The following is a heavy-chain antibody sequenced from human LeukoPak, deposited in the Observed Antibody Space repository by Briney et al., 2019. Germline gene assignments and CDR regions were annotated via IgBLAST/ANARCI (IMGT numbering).Heavy chain of an antibody. Sequence: PSETLSLTCAVYGGSLGDHYWNWIRQSPGKGLEWIGEINHRGNTNYNPSLKGRATILVDTSRNQFSLKLSSVTAADTAVYYCARVRPKPYNVRYSSSNYFDYWARGTLVTVSS. CDR1: GGSLGDHY. D-gene: IGHD6-6*01. V-gene: IGHV4-34*01. CDR2: INHRGNT. J-gene: IGHJ4*02. CDR3: ARVRPKPYNVRYSSSNYFDY.